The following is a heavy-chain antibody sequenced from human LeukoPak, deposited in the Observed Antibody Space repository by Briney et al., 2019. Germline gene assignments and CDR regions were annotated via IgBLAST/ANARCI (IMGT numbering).Heavy chain of an antibody. CDR3: ARDLYGDYPWDY. CDR2: INQDGTEK. CDR1: GFTFSSYW. Sequence: GSLRLSCAASGFTFSSYWMSWVRQAPGEGLEWVAKINQDGTEKAYVDSVRGRFTISRDNAKNSLYLQMNSLRAEDTAVYYCARDLYGDYPWDYWGQGTLVTVSS. J-gene: IGHJ4*02. V-gene: IGHV3-7*01. D-gene: IGHD4-17*01.